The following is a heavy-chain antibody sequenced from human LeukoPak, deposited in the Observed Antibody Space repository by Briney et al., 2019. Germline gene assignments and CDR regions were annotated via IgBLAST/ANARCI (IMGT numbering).Heavy chain of an antibody. CDR3: ARDRYGDADY. CDR1: GGSISSYY. CDR2: IYYSGST. Sequence: SETLSLTCTVSGGSISSYYWSWIRQPPGKGLEWIGYIYYSGSTNYNPSLKSRVTISVDTSKNQFSLKLSSVTAADTAVYYCARDRYGDADYWGQGTLVTVSS. D-gene: IGHD4-17*01. J-gene: IGHJ4*02. V-gene: IGHV4-59*01.